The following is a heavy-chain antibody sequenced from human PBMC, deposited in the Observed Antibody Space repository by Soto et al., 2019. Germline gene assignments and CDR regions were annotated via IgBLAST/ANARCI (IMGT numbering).Heavy chain of an antibody. D-gene: IGHD3-9*01. CDR1: GYTFTIYY. J-gene: IGHJ4*02. CDR2: INPSGGST. V-gene: IGHV1-46*01. Sequence: ASVKVSCKASGYTFTIYYMHWVRQAPGQGLEWMGIINPSGGSTSYAQKFQGRVTMTRDTSASTAYMELSSLRSEDTAVYYCARDHYDILTGYWENSFDNWGQGTLVTVSS. CDR3: ARDHYDILTGYWENSFDN.